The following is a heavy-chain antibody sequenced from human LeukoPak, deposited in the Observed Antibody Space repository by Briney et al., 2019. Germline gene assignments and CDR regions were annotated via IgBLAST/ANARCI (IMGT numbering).Heavy chain of an antibody. V-gene: IGHV4-38-2*02. J-gene: IGHJ6*03. CDR1: GYSISSGYY. Sequence: PSETLSLTRTVSGYSISSGYYWGWIRQPPGKGLEWIGSIYHSGSTYYNPSLKSRVTISVDTSKNQFSLKLSSVTAADTAVYYCVSSAYESSGYGGYYMDVWGKGTTVTVSS. CDR2: IYHSGST. D-gene: IGHD3-22*01. CDR3: VSSAYESSGYGGYYMDV.